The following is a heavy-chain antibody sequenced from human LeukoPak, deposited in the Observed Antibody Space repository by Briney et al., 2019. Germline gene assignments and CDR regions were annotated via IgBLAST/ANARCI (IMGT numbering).Heavy chain of an antibody. CDR2: INHSGST. V-gene: IGHV4-34*01. J-gene: IGHJ4*02. Sequence: SSETLSLTCAVYGGSFSGYYWSWIRQPPGKGLEWIGEINHSGSTNYNPSLKSRVTISVDTSKNQFSLKLSSVTAADTAVYYCARSHDYGDLEYYFDYWGQGTLVTVSS. CDR3: ARSHDYGDLEYYFDY. CDR1: GGSFSGYY. D-gene: IGHD4-17*01.